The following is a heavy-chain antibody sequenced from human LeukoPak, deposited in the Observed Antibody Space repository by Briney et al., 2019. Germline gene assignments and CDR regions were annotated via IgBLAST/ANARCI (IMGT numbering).Heavy chain of an antibody. Sequence: SVKVSCKASRGTFSSYAISWVRQAPGQGLEWMGGIIPIFGTANYAQKFQGRVTITTDESTRTAYMELSSLRSEDTAVYYCARGGYYDSSGSRFDYWGQGTLVTVSS. CDR3: ARGGYYDSSGSRFDY. J-gene: IGHJ4*02. V-gene: IGHV1-69*05. CDR1: RGTFSSYA. CDR2: IIPIFGTA. D-gene: IGHD3-22*01.